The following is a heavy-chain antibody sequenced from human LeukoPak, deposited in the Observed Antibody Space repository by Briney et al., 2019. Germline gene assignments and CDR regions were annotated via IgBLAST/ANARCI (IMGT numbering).Heavy chain of an antibody. CDR3: ARDPLRYLRVGHYDY. CDR2: IDYDSSHI. V-gene: IGHV3-21*01. J-gene: IGHJ4*02. CDR1: GFTFSNSA. D-gene: IGHD3-9*01. Sequence: GGSLRLSCAASGFTFSNSAMNRVRQVPGKGLEWVSSIDYDSSHIYYAASVRGRFTISRDNARNSVYLQMNSLRVEDTAVYYCARDPLRYLRVGHYDYWGQGTLVAVSS.